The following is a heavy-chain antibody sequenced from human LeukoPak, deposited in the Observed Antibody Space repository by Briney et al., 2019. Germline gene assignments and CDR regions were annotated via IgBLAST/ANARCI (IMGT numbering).Heavy chain of an antibody. V-gene: IGHV3-33*01. J-gene: IGHJ4*02. CDR1: GFTFSSYG. CDR3: ARDRSGSYYNGFDY. CDR2: IWYDGSNK. Sequence: GGSLRLSCAASGFTFSSYGMHWVRQAPGKGLEWVAVIWYDGSNKYYADSVKGRFTISRDNSKSTLYLQMNSLRAEDTAVYYCARDRSGSYYNGFDYWGQGTLVTVSS. D-gene: IGHD1-26*01.